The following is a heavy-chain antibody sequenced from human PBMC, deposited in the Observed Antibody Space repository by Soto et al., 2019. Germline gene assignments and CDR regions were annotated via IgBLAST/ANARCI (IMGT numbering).Heavy chain of an antibody. V-gene: IGHV3-48*03. CDR1: GFTFSSYE. CDR2: ISSSGSTI. J-gene: IGHJ6*02. Sequence: GGCLRLSCAASGFTFSSYEMNWVRQAPGKGLEWVSYISSSGSTIYYADSVKVRFTISRDNAKNSLYLQMNSLRAEDTPVYYCARAPVWELIYGVGVCGQGTMVAVSS. CDR3: ARAPVWELIYGVGV. D-gene: IGHD1-26*01.